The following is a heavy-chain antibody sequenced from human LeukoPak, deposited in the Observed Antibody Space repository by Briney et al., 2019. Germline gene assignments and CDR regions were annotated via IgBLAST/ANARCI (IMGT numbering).Heavy chain of an antibody. CDR2: IYSGGST. D-gene: IGHD5-18*01. CDR3: VRVGYSYGYGDWNHFDY. Sequence: PGGSLRLSCAASGFTVSSNYMSWVRQAPGKWLEWVSIIYSGGSTYYADSVKGRFTISRDNSKNTLYLQMNSLRAEDTAVYFCVRVGYSYGYGDWNHFDYWGQGTLVTVSS. CDR1: GFTVSSNY. J-gene: IGHJ4*02. V-gene: IGHV3-66*02.